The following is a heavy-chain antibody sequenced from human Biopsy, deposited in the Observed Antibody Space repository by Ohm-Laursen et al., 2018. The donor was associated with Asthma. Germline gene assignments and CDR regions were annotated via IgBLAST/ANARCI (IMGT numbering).Heavy chain of an antibody. CDR3: AKGGTYNTDRYAY. CDR2: ISSSGAST. D-gene: IGHD1-26*01. CDR1: EFSVSSSY. V-gene: IGHV3-23*01. J-gene: IGHJ4*02. Sequence: SLRLSCAASEFSVSSSYMSWVRQAPGKGLEWVSSISSSGASTYYADSVKGRFTISRDNSKNTLYLQMSSLRADDTAVYYCAKGGTYNTDRYAYWGQGSLVTVSS.